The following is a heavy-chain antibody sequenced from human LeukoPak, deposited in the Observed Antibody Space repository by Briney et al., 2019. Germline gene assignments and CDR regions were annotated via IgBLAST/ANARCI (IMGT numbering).Heavy chain of an antibody. V-gene: IGHV3-74*01. CDR1: GFTFSSYW. D-gene: IGHD3-3*01. CDR3: VRAVGGNDGRTFGY. CDR2: VSGDGSIT. J-gene: IGHJ4*02. Sequence: PGGSLRLSCAASGFTFSSYWMHWVRQAPGKGLVWVSRVSGDGSITDYTDSVKGRFTISRDNAKNTLYLQMNSLRAEDTAMYYCVRAVGGNDGRTFGYWAQGTLVTVSS.